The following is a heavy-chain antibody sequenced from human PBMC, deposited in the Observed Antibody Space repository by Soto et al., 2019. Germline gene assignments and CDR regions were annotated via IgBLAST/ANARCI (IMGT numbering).Heavy chain of an antibody. V-gene: IGHV2-5*02. CDR3: AHGTIAARLFPRGPPRRLFDY. Sequence: SGPTLVNPTQTLTLTCTFSGFSLSTSGVGVGWIRQPPGKALEWLALIYWDDDKRYSPSLKSRLTITKDTSKNQVVLTMTNMEPVDTATYFCAHGTIAARLFPRGPPRRLFDYWGQGTLVTVSS. D-gene: IGHD6-6*01. J-gene: IGHJ4*02. CDR2: IYWDDDK. CDR1: GFSLSTSGVG.